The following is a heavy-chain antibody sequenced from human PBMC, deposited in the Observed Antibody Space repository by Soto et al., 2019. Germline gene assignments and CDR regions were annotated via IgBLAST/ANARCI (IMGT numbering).Heavy chain of an antibody. CDR3: AKGYYYDTSGCPHFDY. V-gene: IGHV3-23*01. D-gene: IGHD3-22*01. Sequence: GGSLRLSCAASGFTFSSYAMSWVRQAPGKGLEWVSAISGSGGSTYYADSVKGRFTISRDNSKNTLYLQMNSLRAEDTALYYCAKGYYYDTSGCPHFDYWGQGTLGTVSA. CDR2: ISGSGGST. CDR1: GFTFSSYA. J-gene: IGHJ4*02.